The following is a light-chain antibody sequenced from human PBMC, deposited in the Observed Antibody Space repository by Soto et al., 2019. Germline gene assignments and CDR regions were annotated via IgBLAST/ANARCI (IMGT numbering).Light chain of an antibody. J-gene: IGLJ2*01. CDR1: GSDIGTYKL. V-gene: IGLV2-23*01. CDR3: CSYAGGGTLV. CDR2: ETT. Sequence: QSVLSQPASVSGSPGQSITISCTGTGSDIGTYKLVSWYQQHPDKVPKLLIYETTKRPSGVSNRFSGSKSGNTASLTISGLQAEDEAEYYCCSYAGGGTLVFGAGTKLTVL.